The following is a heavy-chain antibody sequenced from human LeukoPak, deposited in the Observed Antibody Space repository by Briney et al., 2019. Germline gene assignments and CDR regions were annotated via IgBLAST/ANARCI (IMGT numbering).Heavy chain of an antibody. CDR2: IYYSGST. CDR1: GGSISGYY. J-gene: IGHJ4*02. Sequence: PSETLSLTCTVSGGSISGYYWSWIRQPPGKGLEWIGYIYYSGSTNYNPSLKSRVTISVDTSKNQFSLKLSSVTAADTAVYYCARRLNRYFDWLPYFDYWGQGTLVTVSS. D-gene: IGHD3-9*01. CDR3: ARRLNRYFDWLPYFDY. V-gene: IGHV4-59*12.